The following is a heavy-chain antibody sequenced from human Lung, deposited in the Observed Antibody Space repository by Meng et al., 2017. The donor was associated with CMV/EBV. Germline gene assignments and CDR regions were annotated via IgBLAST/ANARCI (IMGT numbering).Heavy chain of an antibody. CDR3: AKDLLLFGGPNAYFDY. D-gene: IGHD3-16*01. CDR2: IRHDGTNK. Sequence: GGSXRLXXAASGFRFDDYGMHWVRQTPGKGLEWVAFIRHDGTNKFYGDSVKGRFTISRDNSKNTVYLQMNSLRPEETAVYYCAKDLLLFGGPNAYFDYWGQGTLXTVSS. J-gene: IGHJ4*02. V-gene: IGHV3-30*02. CDR1: GFRFDDYG.